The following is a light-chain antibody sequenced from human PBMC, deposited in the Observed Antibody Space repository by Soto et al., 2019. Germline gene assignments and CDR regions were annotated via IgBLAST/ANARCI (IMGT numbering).Light chain of an antibody. V-gene: IGKV3D-15*01. Sequence: ETLMTQSPATLSASPGERVTLSCRASQNINFNLAWYQQKPGQAPRVLIYGASSRASGIPDRFXXXXXXTXXXXXXXXXXXDDFAFYYCQQYHNWPPLTFGGGTRVEIK. J-gene: IGKJ4*01. CDR1: QNINFN. CDR3: QQYHNWPPLT. CDR2: GAS.